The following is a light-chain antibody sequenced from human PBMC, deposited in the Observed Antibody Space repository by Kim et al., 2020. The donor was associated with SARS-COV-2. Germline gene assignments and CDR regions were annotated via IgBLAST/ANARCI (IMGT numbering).Light chain of an antibody. J-gene: IGKJ4*01. CDR3: QQYYSTPLT. V-gene: IGKV4-1*01. Sequence: DIVMTQSPDSLAVSLGERATINCKSSQSVLYSSNNKNYLAWYQQKPGQPPKLLIYWASTRESGVPDRFGGSGSGTDFTLTISSLQAEDVAVYYCQQYYSTPLTFGGGTKVEI. CDR2: WAS. CDR1: QSVLYSSNNKNY.